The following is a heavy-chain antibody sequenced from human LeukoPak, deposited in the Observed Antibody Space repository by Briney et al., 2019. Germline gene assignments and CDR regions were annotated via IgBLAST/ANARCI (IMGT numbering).Heavy chain of an antibody. V-gene: IGHV5-10-1*01. Sequence: GESLRISCKGSGYSFTNYWINWVRLVPGKGLEWMGRIDPSDSYTNYSPSFQGHVTISVDKSITTAYLQWNSLKASDTAMYYCASSSFDAFEIWGQGTMVTVSS. CDR3: ASSSFDAFEI. D-gene: IGHD6-19*01. J-gene: IGHJ3*02. CDR1: GYSFTNYW. CDR2: IDPSDSYT.